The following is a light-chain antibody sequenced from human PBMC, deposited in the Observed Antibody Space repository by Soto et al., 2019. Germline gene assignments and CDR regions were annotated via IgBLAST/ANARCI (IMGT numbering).Light chain of an antibody. CDR1: SSDVGGYNH. CDR3: SSYTGSSAYVL. V-gene: IGLV2-14*01. CDR2: AVT. J-gene: IGLJ2*01. Sequence: QSALTQPASVSGSPGQSITISCTGTSSDVGGYNHVSWYQQYPGEAPKLMIHAVTNRPSGVSNRFSGSKSGNTASLTISGLQAEDEANYYCSSYTGSSAYVLFGGGTQLTVL.